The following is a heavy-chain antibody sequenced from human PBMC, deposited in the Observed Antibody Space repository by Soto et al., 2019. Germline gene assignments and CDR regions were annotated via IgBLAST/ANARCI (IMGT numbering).Heavy chain of an antibody. CDR1: GFTFSNYG. CDR2: ISYDGSNK. Sequence: QAGGSLRLSCAASGFTFSNYGMHWVRQVPGKGLEWVAVISYDGSNKYYADSVKGRFTISRDNSKNTLYLQMNSLRAEDTAVYYCAKDLDAAILYYFDFWGQGTLVTVSS. V-gene: IGHV3-30*18. J-gene: IGHJ4*02. CDR3: AKDLDAAILYYFDF. D-gene: IGHD5-18*01.